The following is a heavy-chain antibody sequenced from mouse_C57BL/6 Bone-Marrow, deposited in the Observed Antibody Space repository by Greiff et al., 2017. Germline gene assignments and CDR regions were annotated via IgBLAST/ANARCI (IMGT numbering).Heavy chain of an antibody. CDR3: AANWEEDYFDY. CDR1: GYTFTSYW. V-gene: IGHV1-59*01. CDR2: IDPSDSYT. Sequence: QVQLQQSGAELVRPGTSVKLSCKASGYTFTSYWMHWVKQRPGQGLEWIGVIDPSDSYTNYNQKFKGKATLTVDTSSSTAYMQLSSLTSEDSAVYYCAANWEEDYFDYWGQGTTLTVSS. D-gene: IGHD4-1*01. J-gene: IGHJ2*01.